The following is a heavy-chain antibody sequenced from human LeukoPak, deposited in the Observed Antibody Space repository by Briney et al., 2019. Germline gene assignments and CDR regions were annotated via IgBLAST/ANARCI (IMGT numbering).Heavy chain of an antibody. D-gene: IGHD4/OR15-4a*01. V-gene: IGHV3-30-3*01. Sequence: GGSLRLSCAASGFNFNKYDMHWVRQAPGKGLEWVAVVSNDAYNKYYADSVKGRFTISRDNSRNTLYLQMNSLRLDDTALYYCARDFSGASRIGFWGQGALVSVSS. CDR3: ARDFSGASRIGF. J-gene: IGHJ4*02. CDR1: GFNFNKYD. CDR2: VSNDAYNK.